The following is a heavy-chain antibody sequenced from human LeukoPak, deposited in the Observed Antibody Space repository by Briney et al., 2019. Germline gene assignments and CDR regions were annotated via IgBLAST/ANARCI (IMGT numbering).Heavy chain of an antibody. D-gene: IGHD3-10*01. V-gene: IGHV4-4*07. CDR1: GGSISGFY. J-gene: IGHJ5*02. Sequence: SETLSLTCSVSGGSISGFYWSWIRQPAGKGLEWIGRIYSSGSTNYNPSLKSRVTMSVDTSKNQFSLKVSSVTAADTALYYCARGPLYDSGTYNWFDPWGQGTLVTVSS. CDR2: IYSSGST. CDR3: ARGPLYDSGTYNWFDP.